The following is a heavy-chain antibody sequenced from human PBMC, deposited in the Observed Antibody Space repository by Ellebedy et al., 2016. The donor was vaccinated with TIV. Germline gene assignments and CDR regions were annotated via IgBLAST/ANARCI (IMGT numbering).Heavy chain of an antibody. CDR2: INTDGSRT. CDR1: GFTFSSHP. Sequence: GESLKISCAGPGFTFSSHPMHSLRQSPGKGLVWVPSINTDGSRTSYADSVKGRFTISSDKAKNTLYLQVNSLRAEDTAVYYCARVRFRSVWHDDFDMWGQGTMVTGSS. J-gene: IGHJ3*02. D-gene: IGHD3-16*01. V-gene: IGHV3-74*01. CDR3: ARVRFRSVWHDDFDM.